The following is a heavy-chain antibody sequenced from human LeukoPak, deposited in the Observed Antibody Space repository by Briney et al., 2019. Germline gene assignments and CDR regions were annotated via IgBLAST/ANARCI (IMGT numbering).Heavy chain of an antibody. CDR1: GFTFSIYA. CDR2: ISSSGVST. Sequence: PGGSLRLSCAASGFTFSIYAMNWVRQAPGKGLEWVSGISSSGVSTYYADSVKGGFTISRDNSKNTLYLQMNSLRAEDTALYYCAKDQKYCSSSNCQLGPRGYYYYYGMDVWGQGTTVTVSS. D-gene: IGHD2-2*01. V-gene: IGHV3-23*01. J-gene: IGHJ6*02. CDR3: AKDQKYCSSSNCQLGPRGYYYYYGMDV.